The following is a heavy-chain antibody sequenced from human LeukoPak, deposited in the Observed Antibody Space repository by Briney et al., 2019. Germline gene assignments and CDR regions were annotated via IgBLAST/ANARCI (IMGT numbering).Heavy chain of an antibody. D-gene: IGHD4/OR15-4a*01. CDR3: ARRAGAYSHPYDY. Sequence: PGGSLRLSCAASGFTFSSYWMSWVRQVPGKGLEWVANIKKDGSEKKYVDSVKGRFTISRDNAENSLYLQMNSLRAEDTAVYYCARRAGAYSHPYDYWGQGTLVTVSS. J-gene: IGHJ4*02. CDR1: GFTFSSYW. V-gene: IGHV3-7*03. CDR2: IKKDGSEK.